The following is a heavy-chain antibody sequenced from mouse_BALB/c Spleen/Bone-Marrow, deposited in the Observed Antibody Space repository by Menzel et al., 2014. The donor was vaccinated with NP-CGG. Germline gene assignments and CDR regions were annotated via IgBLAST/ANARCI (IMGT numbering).Heavy chain of an antibody. CDR3: ARGNYEAMDY. CDR1: VYTFTSYW. D-gene: IGHD2-1*01. CDR2: INPSTGYT. Sequence: QVEVKQSGSELAKPGASAKMSCKASVYTFTSYWMHWVKQRPGQGLEWIGYINPSTGYTAYNQKFKDKATLTADKSANTAYMQLSSLTSEDSAVYYCARGNYEAMDYWGQGTSVTVSS. V-gene: IGHV1-7*01. J-gene: IGHJ4*01.